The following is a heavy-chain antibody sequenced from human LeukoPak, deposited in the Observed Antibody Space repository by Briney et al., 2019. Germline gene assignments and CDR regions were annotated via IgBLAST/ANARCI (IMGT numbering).Heavy chain of an antibody. Sequence: PSETLSLTCTVSGGSISSYYWSWIRQPPGKGLEWIGEINHSGSTNYNPSLKSRVTISVDTSKNQFSLKLSSVTAADTAVYYCARRADIVVVPAAKGAFDIWGQGTMVTVSS. CDR1: GGSISSYY. CDR3: ARRADIVVVPAAKGAFDI. J-gene: IGHJ3*02. V-gene: IGHV4-34*01. CDR2: INHSGST. D-gene: IGHD2-2*01.